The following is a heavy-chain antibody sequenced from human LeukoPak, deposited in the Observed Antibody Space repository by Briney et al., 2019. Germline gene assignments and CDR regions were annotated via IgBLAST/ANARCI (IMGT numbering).Heavy chain of an antibody. CDR1: KFTFSDSY. CDR3: ARDRILTGLDY. J-gene: IGHJ4*02. Sequence: GGSLRLSCAASKFTFSDSYMGWLRQAPGKGLEWVSYISSDGTTMYYADSVKGRFTISRDNAKNSLYLQMNSLRAEDTAVYYCARDRILTGLDYWGQGTLVTVSS. V-gene: IGHV3-11*04. CDR2: ISSDGTTM. D-gene: IGHD3-9*01.